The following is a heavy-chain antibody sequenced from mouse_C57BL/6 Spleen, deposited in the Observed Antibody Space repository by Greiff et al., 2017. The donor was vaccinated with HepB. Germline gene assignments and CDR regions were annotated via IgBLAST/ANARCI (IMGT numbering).Heavy chain of an antibody. CDR3: ARSDGYGAYFDY. D-gene: IGHD2-2*01. Sequence: QVHVKQPGAELVKPGASVKLSCKASGYTFTSYWMHWVKQRPGQGLEWIGMIHPNSGSTNYNEKFKSKATLTVDKSSSTAYMQLSSLTSEDSAVYYCARSDGYGAYFDYWGQGTTLTVSS. V-gene: IGHV1-64*01. J-gene: IGHJ2*01. CDR1: GYTFTSYW. CDR2: IHPNSGST.